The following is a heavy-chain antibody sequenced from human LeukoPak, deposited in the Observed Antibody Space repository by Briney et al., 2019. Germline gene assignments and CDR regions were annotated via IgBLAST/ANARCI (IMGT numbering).Heavy chain of an antibody. V-gene: IGHV4-34*01. CDR2: INHSGST. CDR1: GFTFSSYS. D-gene: IGHD6-19*01. Sequence: GSLRLSCAASGFTFSSYSMSWIRQARGKWLEWIGEINHSGSTNYNPSLKSRVTISVDTSKNQFSLKLSSVTAADTAVYYCARPVSGSSGWYYNYWGQGTLVTVSS. J-gene: IGHJ4*02. CDR3: ARPVSGSSGWYYNY.